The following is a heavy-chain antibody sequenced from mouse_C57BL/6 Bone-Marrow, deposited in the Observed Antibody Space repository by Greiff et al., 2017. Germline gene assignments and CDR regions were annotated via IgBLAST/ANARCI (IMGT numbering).Heavy chain of an antibody. CDR2: IYPGSGNT. CDR3: ARKNYSYDY. J-gene: IGHJ2*01. D-gene: IGHD2-12*01. Sequence: QVQLKQSGAELVRPGASVKLSCKASGYTFTDYYINWVKQRPGQGLEWIARIYPGSGNTYYNEKFKGKATLTAEKSSSTAYMQLSSLTSEDSAVYFCARKNYSYDYWSQGTTLTVSS. CDR1: GYTFTDYY. V-gene: IGHV1-76*01.